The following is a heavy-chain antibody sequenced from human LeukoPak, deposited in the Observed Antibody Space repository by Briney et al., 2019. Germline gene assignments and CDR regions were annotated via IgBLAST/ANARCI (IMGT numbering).Heavy chain of an antibody. CDR1: GGSISSYY. CDR2: IYHSGST. CDR3: ARSGSGYAMYYFDY. Sequence: PSETLSLTCTVSGGSISSYYWSWIRQPPGKGLEWIGEIYHSGSTNYNPSLKSRVTISVDTSKNQFSLKLSSVTAADTAVYYCARSGSGYAMYYFDYWGQGTLVTVSS. V-gene: IGHV4-59*12. D-gene: IGHD3-3*01. J-gene: IGHJ4*02.